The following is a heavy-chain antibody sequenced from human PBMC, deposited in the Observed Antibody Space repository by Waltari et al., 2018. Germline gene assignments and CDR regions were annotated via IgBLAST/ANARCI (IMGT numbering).Heavy chain of an antibody. CDR2: IYYSGST. CDR3: ARRGTTLTTFYWFDP. J-gene: IGHJ5*02. CDR1: GGSISSSSYY. V-gene: IGHV4-39*01. D-gene: IGHD4-4*01. Sequence: QLQLQESGPGLVKPSETLSLTCTVSGGSISSSSYYWGWIRQPPGKGLEWIGSIYYSGSTYYNPSLKSRVSRSVDTSKNQFSLKLSSVTAADTAVYYCARRGTTLTTFYWFDPWGQGTLVTVSS.